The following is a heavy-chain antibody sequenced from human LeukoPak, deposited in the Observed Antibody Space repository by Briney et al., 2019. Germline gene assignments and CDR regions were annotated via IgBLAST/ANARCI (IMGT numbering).Heavy chain of an antibody. D-gene: IGHD6-19*01. J-gene: IGHJ5*02. CDR1: GGSISSYY. CDR2: IYYSGST. Sequence: SETLSLTCTVSGGSISSYYWSWIRQPPGKGLERIGYIYYSGSTNYNPSLKSRVTISVDTSKNQFSLKLSSVTAADTAVYYCAREEGHIAVADNWFDPWGQGTLVTVSS. CDR3: AREEGHIAVADNWFDP. V-gene: IGHV4-59*01.